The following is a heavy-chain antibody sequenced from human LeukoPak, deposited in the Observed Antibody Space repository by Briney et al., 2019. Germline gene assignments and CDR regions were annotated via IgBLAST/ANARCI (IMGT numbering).Heavy chain of an antibody. CDR3: ARGAKTYYDFWSGYLDY. D-gene: IGHD3-3*01. J-gene: IGHJ4*02. V-gene: IGHV1-2*02. CDR1: GYTFTGYY. CDR2: INPNRGGR. Sequence: ASVKVSCKASGYTFTGYYMHGVRQAPGQGLEWMGWINPNRGGRKYAQKFQGRGTMPRDTSISTAYMELSRLRSDDTAVYYCARGAKTYYDFWSGYLDYWGQGTLVTVSS.